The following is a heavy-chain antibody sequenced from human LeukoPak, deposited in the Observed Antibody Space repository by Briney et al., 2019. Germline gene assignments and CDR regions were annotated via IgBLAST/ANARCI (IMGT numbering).Heavy chain of an antibody. V-gene: IGHV3-23*01. Sequence: GGSLRLSCAASGFTSGIYAVSWVRQAPGKGQEWVSAFSGGGDSYYADSVKGRFTISRDNSKKILYLQMNSLRAEDTAVYYCGKEVERHFDLKYWGQGTLVTVSS. CDR1: GFTSGIYA. CDR2: FSGGGDS. CDR3: GKEVERHFDLKY. J-gene: IGHJ4*02.